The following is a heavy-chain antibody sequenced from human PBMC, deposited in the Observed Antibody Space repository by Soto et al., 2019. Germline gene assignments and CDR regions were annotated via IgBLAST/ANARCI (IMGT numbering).Heavy chain of an antibody. D-gene: IGHD3-22*01. Sequence: PGGSLRLSFATSGFTFNSYCMHWVRPAPSKGLEWVAVIWYDGSNKYYADSVKGRFTISRDNSKNTLYLQMNSLRAEDTAVYYCARDEGDYYDSSGYYSIDYWGQGTLVTSPQ. CDR3: ARDEGDYYDSSGYYSIDY. V-gene: IGHV3-33*01. J-gene: IGHJ4*02. CDR2: IWYDGSNK. CDR1: GFTFNSYC.